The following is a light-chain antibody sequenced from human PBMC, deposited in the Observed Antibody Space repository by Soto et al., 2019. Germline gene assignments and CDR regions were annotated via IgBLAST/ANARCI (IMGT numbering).Light chain of an antibody. CDR3: QQYDGSPRT. J-gene: IGKJ1*01. Sequence: EIVLTQSPGTLSLSPGERATLSCRTSQSVSNYLNWYQQKPGQAPRLLIYAASNRAPGIPARFSGSGSGTDFTLTISSLEPEDFAVYHCQQYDGSPRTFGQGTKVEIK. CDR2: AAS. CDR1: QSVSNY. V-gene: IGKV3-11*01.